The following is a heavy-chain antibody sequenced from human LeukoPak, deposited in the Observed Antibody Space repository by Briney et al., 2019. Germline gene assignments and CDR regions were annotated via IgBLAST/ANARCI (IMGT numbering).Heavy chain of an antibody. CDR1: GYTLTELS. Sequence: GASVKVSCEVSGYTLTELSMHWVRQAPGKGLEWMGGFDPEDGETIYAQKFQGRVTMTEDTSTDTAYMELSSLRSEDTAVYYCATVDWNDLWFDPWGQGTLVTVSS. J-gene: IGHJ5*02. CDR3: ATVDWNDLWFDP. V-gene: IGHV1-24*01. D-gene: IGHD1-1*01. CDR2: FDPEDGET.